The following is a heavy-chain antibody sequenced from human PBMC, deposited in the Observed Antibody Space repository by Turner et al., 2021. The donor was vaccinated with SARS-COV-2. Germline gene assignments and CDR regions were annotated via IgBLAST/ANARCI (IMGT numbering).Heavy chain of an antibody. CDR2: IYYSGST. J-gene: IGHJ4*02. CDR3: ARQSSSWYLPYFDY. V-gene: IGHV4-59*08. CDR1: GDSISSYY. D-gene: IGHD6-13*01. Sequence: QVQLQESGPGLVKPSETLSLTCTVSGDSISSYYWSWIRQPPGKGLEWIGYIYYSGSTNYNPSLKSRVTISVDTSKNQFSLKLSSVTAADTAVYYCARQSSSWYLPYFDYWGQGTLVTVSS.